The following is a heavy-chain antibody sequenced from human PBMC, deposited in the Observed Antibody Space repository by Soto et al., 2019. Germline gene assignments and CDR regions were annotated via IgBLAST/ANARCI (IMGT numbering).Heavy chain of an antibody. Sequence: EVQVLESGGGLVQPGGSLRLSCVASGFTVNSYAMNWVRQAPGEGLEWVSGIGGDGGTTYYADSVEGRFTISRDNSKNTVFLQLNSLRADDTAVYYCAKDGLGGNYMYYFEYWGQGALVTVSS. J-gene: IGHJ4*02. D-gene: IGHD3-16*01. CDR3: AKDGLGGNYMYYFEY. CDR2: IGGDGGTT. V-gene: IGHV3-23*01. CDR1: GFTVNSYA.